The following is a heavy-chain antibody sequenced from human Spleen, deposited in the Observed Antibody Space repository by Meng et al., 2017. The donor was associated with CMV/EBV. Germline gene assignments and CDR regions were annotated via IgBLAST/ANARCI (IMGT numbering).Heavy chain of an antibody. CDR2: ISSDGSGT. CDR3: ARDSSSLFDY. V-gene: IGHV3-74*01. Sequence: GGSLRLSCAASGLTFSSYWMHWVRQVPGKGLVWVSRISSDGSGTGYVDSVKGRFTISRDNAKNTLYLQMNSLRAEDTAVYYCARDSSSLFDYWGQGTLVTVSS. CDR1: GLTFSSYW. J-gene: IGHJ4*02. D-gene: IGHD6-6*01.